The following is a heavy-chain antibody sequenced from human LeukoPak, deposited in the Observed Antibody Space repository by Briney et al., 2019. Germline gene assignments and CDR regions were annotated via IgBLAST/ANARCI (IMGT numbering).Heavy chain of an antibody. CDR3: ARGGQIVVVPATTGGYYGMDV. V-gene: IGHV1-2*02. CDR2: INPNSGGT. CDR1: GYTFTGYY. J-gene: IGHJ6*02. Sequence: ASVKVSCKASGYTFTGYYMHWVRQALGQGLEWMGWINPNSGGTNYAQKFQGRVTMTRDTSISTAYMELSRLRSDDTAVYYCARGGQIVVVPATTGGYYGMDVWGQGTTVTVSS. D-gene: IGHD2-2*01.